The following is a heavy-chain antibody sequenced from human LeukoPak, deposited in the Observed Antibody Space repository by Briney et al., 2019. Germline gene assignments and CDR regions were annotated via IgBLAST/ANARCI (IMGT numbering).Heavy chain of an antibody. Sequence: GGSLRLSCAASGFTFSDYYMSWIRQAPGKGLEWVSYISSSSSYTNYADSVKGRFTISRDNAKNSLYLQMNSLRAEDTAVYYCAGERGYPYYYYGMDVWGQGTTVTVSS. J-gene: IGHJ6*02. CDR1: GFTFSDYY. CDR2: ISSSSSYT. V-gene: IGHV3-11*06. CDR3: AGERGYPYYYYGMDV. D-gene: IGHD5-18*01.